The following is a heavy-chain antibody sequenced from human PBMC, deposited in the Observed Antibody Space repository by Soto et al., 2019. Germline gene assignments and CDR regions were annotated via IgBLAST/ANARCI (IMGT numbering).Heavy chain of an antibody. CDR3: ARCLVIPVANDDAFDI. J-gene: IGHJ3*02. CDR1: GGSISSGDYY. Sequence: QVQLQESGPGLVKPSQTLSLTCTVSGGSISSGDYYWSWIRQPPGKGLEWIGYIYYSGSTYYNPSLKSRVTISVDTSKNQFSLKLSSVTAADTAVYYCARCLVIPVANDDAFDIWGQGTMVTVSS. V-gene: IGHV4-30-4*01. CDR2: IYYSGST. D-gene: IGHD6-19*01.